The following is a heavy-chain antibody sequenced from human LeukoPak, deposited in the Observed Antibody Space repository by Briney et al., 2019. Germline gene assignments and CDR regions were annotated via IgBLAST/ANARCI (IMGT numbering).Heavy chain of an antibody. CDR3: TRESGAFSPFGF. Sequence: PSETLSLTCAVSGGSITTTNWWSWVRQPPGKGLEWIGEVHLSGATNYNLPLESRVSMSIDKSKNHLSLEVTSVTAADTAIYYCTRESGAFSPFGFWGQGTLVTVSS. D-gene: IGHD1-26*01. CDR1: GGSITTTNW. J-gene: IGHJ4*02. V-gene: IGHV4-4*02. CDR2: VHLSGAT.